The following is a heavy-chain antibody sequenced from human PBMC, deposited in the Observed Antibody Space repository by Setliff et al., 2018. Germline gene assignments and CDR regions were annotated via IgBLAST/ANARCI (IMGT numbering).Heavy chain of an antibody. CDR2: IFYSGGS. V-gene: IGHV4-59*02. CDR3: ARAGYNYDYGDY. D-gene: IGHD3-16*01. J-gene: IGHJ4*02. CDR1: GVSVSSYF. Sequence: SETLSLTCTVSGVSVSSYFWSLIRQPPGKGLEWIGSIFYSGGSTYSDNLSLKSRATISRDISKNQFYLTLTSVTAADTAVYYCARAGYNYDYGDYWGQGSLVTVSS.